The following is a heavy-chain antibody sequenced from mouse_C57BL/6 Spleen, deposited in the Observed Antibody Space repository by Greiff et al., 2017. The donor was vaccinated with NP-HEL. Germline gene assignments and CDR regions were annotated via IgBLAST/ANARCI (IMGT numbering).Heavy chain of an antibody. J-gene: IGHJ2*01. D-gene: IGHD2-1*01. CDR3: ARHENYYGNLDY. V-gene: IGHV5-12*01. CDR2: ISNGGGST. CDR1: GFTFSDYY. Sequence: EVNVVESGGGLVQPGGSLKLSCAASGFTFSDYYMYWVRQTPEKRLEWVAYISNGGGSTYYPDTVKGRFTISRDNAKNTMYLQMSRLKSEDTAMYYCARHENYYGNLDYWGKGTTLTVAS.